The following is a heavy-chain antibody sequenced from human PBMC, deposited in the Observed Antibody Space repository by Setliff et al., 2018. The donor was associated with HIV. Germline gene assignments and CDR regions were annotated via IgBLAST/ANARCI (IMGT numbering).Heavy chain of an antibody. CDR3: AIDGAGGWLRPMPDY. J-gene: IGHJ4*02. CDR1: GFTLSEVS. CDR2: FDPQDGET. V-gene: IGHV1-24*01. Sequence: ASVMVSCKVFGFTLSEVSIHWVRQAPGKGLEWMGYFDPQDGETVYAQKFQGRVTMTEDTSIDTAYMELNRLRSEDTAVYYCAIDGAGGWLRPMPDYWGQGTLVTVSS. D-gene: IGHD5-12*01.